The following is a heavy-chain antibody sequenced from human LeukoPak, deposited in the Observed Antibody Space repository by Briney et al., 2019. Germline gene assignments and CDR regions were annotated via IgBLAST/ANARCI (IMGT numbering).Heavy chain of an antibody. V-gene: IGHV3-7*01. Sequence: GGPLRLSCAASGFTFSNYWMNWVRQLPGKGLEWLANIKQDGSVISYLDSVKGRFSVSRDNSKNSLFLQMNSLRVEDTAVYYCARDAERGSWPDYWGQGTLVTVSS. CDR2: IKQDGSVI. J-gene: IGHJ4*02. CDR1: GFTFSNYW. CDR3: ARDAERGSWPDY. D-gene: IGHD6-19*01.